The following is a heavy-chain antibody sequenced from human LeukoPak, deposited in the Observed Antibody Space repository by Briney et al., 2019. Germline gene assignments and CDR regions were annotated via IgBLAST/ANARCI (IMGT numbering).Heavy chain of an antibody. CDR1: GGSISSYY. D-gene: IGHD2-2*01. J-gene: IGHJ6*03. Sequence: SETLSLTCTVSGGSISSYYWSWIRQPAGKGLEWIGRIYTSGSTNYNPSLKSRVTMSVDTSKNQFSLKLSSVTAADTAVYYCARVGNIVVGDYYMDVWGKGTTVTVSS. V-gene: IGHV4-4*07. CDR3: ARVGNIVVGDYYMDV. CDR2: IYTSGST.